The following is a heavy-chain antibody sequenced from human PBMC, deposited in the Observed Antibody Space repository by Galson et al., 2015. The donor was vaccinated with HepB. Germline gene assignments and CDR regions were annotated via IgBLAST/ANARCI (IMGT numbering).Heavy chain of an antibody. CDR1: GFTFDDYA. CDR3: AKEKYYYDSSGYYYAPFFDY. Sequence: SLRLSCAASGFTFDDYAMHWVRQAPGKGLEWVSGISWNSGSIGYADSVKGRFTISRDNAKNSLYLQMNSLRAEDTALYYCAKEKYYYDSSGYYYAPFFDYWGQGTLVTVSS. CDR2: ISWNSGSI. V-gene: IGHV3-9*01. J-gene: IGHJ4*02. D-gene: IGHD3-22*01.